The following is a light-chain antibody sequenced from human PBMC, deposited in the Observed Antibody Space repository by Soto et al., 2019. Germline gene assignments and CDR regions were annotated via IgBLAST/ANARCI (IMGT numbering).Light chain of an antibody. J-gene: IGLJ2*01. Sequence: QSALTQPASVSGSPGQSITISCTGTSSDVGGYNYVSWFQQHPGKAPKLMIYEVTNRPSGVSSRFSGSKSGNTAPLTISGLRSEDEGDYYCSSYTGSSTVVFGGGTKLTVL. CDR2: EVT. V-gene: IGLV2-14*01. CDR3: SSYTGSSTVV. CDR1: SSDVGGYNY.